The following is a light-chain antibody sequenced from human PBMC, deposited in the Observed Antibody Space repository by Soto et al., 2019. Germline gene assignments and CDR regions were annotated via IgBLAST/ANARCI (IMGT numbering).Light chain of an antibody. Sequence: SYELTQPPSVSVAPGKTARISCGGNNIGSKSVHWYQQKPGQAPILVIYYNTDRPSGPSERFSGSNSENTATLTISRVEAGDEADYHCQVWDSSSDHVVFGAGTKVTVL. CDR1: NIGSKS. J-gene: IGLJ2*01. V-gene: IGLV3-21*04. CDR2: YNT. CDR3: QVWDSSSDHVV.